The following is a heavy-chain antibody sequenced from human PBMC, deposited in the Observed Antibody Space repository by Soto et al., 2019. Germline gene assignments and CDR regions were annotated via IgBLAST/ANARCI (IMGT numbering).Heavy chain of an antibody. V-gene: IGHV4-38-2*01. CDR3: ARVGPWVPYYYDSSPYTFENWFDP. CDR2: IDDGGST. Sequence: PSETLSLTCAVSGYSISSGYYWGWLRQPPGKGLEWIGIIDDGGSTYYNPSLNSRVTLSIDMTNNHVSLILNSVTAADTAVYYCARVGPWVPYYYDSSPYTFENWFDPWGQGTLVTVSS. CDR1: GYSISSGYY. J-gene: IGHJ5*02. D-gene: IGHD3-22*01.